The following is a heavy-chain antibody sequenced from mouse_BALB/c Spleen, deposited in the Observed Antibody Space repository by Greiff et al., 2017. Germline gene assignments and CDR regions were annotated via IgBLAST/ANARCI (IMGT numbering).Heavy chain of an antibody. D-gene: IGHD1-1*01. CDR1: GYTFTSYC. CDR3: TRSTTVVASRD. V-gene: IGHV1-69*02. CDR2: IYPSDSYT. Sequence: QVQLQQPGAELVRPGASVKLSCKASGYTFTSYCINWVKQRPGQGLEWIGNIYPSDSYTNYNQKFKDKATLTVDKSSSTAYMQLSSPTSEDSAVYYCTRSTTVVASRDWGQGTLVTVSA. J-gene: IGHJ3*01.